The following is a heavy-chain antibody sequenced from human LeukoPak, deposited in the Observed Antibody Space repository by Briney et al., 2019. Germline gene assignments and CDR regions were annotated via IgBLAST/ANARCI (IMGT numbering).Heavy chain of an antibody. J-gene: IGHJ4*02. V-gene: IGHV4-34*01. CDR2: INHSGST. Sequence: PSETLSLTCAVYGGSFSGYYWSWIRQPPGKGLEWIGEINHSGSTNYNPSLKSRVTISVDTSKNQFSLKLSSVTAADTAVYYCARPGGLWTRAFFDYWGQGTLVTVSS. D-gene: IGHD2-21*01. CDR1: GGSFSGYY. CDR3: ARPGGLWTRAFFDY.